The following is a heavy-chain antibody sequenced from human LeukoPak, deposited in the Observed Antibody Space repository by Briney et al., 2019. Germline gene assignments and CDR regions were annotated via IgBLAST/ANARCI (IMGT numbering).Heavy chain of an antibody. J-gene: IGHJ6*03. CDR3: AKEGSDFWSGFYYYYYMDV. D-gene: IGHD3-3*01. V-gene: IGHV3-23*01. Sequence: SGGSLRLSCAASGFTFSSYAMSWVRQAPGKGLEWVSAISGSGGSTYYADSVKGRFTISRDNSKNTLYLQMNSLRAKDTAVYYCAKEGSDFWSGFYYYYYMDVWGKGTTVTVSS. CDR2: ISGSGGST. CDR1: GFTFSSYA.